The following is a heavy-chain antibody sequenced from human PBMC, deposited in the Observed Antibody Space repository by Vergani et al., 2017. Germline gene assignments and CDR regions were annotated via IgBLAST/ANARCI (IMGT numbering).Heavy chain of an antibody. J-gene: IGHJ6*02. CDR2: IKSTFDRGTT. D-gene: IGHD2-21*01. CDR1: GFSFRNAW. V-gene: IGHV3-15*07. Sequence: EVQLVESGGGIVKPGGSLRLSCVASGFSFRNAWMNWVRRTPGKGLEWVGRIKSTFDRGTTDYAAAVKGRFTISRDDSKNTLFLQMNGLKTEDIGVYYCTKAPLYCGDGSCYWLRDHHYYGMDVWGQGTTVTVSS. CDR3: TKAPLYCGDGSCYWLRDHHYYGMDV.